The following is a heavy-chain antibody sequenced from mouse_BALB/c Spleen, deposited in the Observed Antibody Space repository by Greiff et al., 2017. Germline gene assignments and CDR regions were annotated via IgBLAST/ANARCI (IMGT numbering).Heavy chain of an antibody. D-gene: IGHD1-1*02. J-gene: IGHJ2*01. CDR3: ARNYLYYFDY. CDR1: GFNIKDTY. CDR2: IDPANGNT. Sequence: EVKLMESGAELVKPGASVKLSCTASGFNIKDTYMHWVKQRPEQGLEWIGRIDPANGNTKYDPKFQGKATITADTSSNTAYLQLSSLTSEDTAVYYCARNYLYYFDYWGQGTTLTVSS. V-gene: IGHV14-3*02.